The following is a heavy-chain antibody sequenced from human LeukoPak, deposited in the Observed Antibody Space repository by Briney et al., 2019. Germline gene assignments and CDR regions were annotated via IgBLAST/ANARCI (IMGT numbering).Heavy chain of an antibody. CDR1: GFTFSSYS. CDR3: ASGRPYYYYMDV. J-gene: IGHJ6*03. V-gene: IGHV3-21*01. Sequence: GGSLRLSCAASGFTFSSYSMNWVRQAPGKGLEWVSSISSSSSYIYYADSVKGRFTISRDNAKNSLYLQMNSLRAEDTAVYYCASGRPYYYYMDVWGKGTTVTVSS. CDR2: ISSSSSYI.